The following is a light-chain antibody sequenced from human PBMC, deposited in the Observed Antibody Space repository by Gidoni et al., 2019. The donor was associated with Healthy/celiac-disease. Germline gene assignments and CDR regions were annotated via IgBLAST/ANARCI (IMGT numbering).Light chain of an antibody. Sequence: EIVMTQAPATLSVSPGESATLSCTDSQSVSSNFAWYQQKPGQAPRLRIYGSSTSATGIPARFSGSGCGTEFTLTIISRQSEDFAVYYCQQYNNWPPSYTFGQGTKLEIK. CDR1: QSVSSN. V-gene: IGKV3-15*01. CDR3: QQYNNWPPSYT. J-gene: IGKJ2*01. CDR2: GSS.